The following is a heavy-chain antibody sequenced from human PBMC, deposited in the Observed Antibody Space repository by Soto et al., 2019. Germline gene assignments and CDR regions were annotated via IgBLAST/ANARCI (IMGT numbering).Heavy chain of an antibody. Sequence: QVQLVQSGAEVKKPGASVKVSCKASGYTFTSYDINWVRQATGQGLEWMGWMNPNSGNTGYAQTFQGRVTMTRSTSKSTAYTELSRLRSEDPAVYYWAREMTTRGMGVWGQGTTVTVSS. CDR3: AREMTTRGMGV. CDR2: MNPNSGNT. D-gene: IGHD1-1*01. J-gene: IGHJ6*02. CDR1: GYTFTSYD. V-gene: IGHV1-8*01.